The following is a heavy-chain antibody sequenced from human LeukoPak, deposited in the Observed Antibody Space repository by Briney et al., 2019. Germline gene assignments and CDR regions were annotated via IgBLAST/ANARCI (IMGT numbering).Heavy chain of an antibody. CDR2: ISSSSSTI. Sequence: SGGSLRLSCAASGFTFSSYSMNWVRQAPGKGLEWVSYISSSSSTIYYADSVKGRFTISRDNAKNSLYLQMNSLRAEDTAVYYCAREVQGDIWGQGTMVTVSS. V-gene: IGHV3-48*04. J-gene: IGHJ3*02. CDR3: AREVQGDI. CDR1: GFTFSSYS.